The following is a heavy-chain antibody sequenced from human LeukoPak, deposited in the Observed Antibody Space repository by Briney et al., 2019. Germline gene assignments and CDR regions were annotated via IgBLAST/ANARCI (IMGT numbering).Heavy chain of an antibody. J-gene: IGHJ4*02. CDR2: IYGGGST. Sequence: GGSLRLSCAASGFTVSSNYMSWVRQAPGKGLEWVSVIYGGGSTYYADSVKGRFTISRDNSKNTLYLQMNSLRAEDTAVYYCAREDSSGWGHFDYWGQGTLVTVSS. V-gene: IGHV3-53*01. D-gene: IGHD6-19*01. CDR3: AREDSSGWGHFDY. CDR1: GFTVSSNY.